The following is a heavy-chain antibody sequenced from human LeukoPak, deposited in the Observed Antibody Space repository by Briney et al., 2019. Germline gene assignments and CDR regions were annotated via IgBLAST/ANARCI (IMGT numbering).Heavy chain of an antibody. CDR1: GGTFSSYA. CDR3: ARDTVRGDTPDY. V-gene: IGHV1-69*06. Sequence: GASVKVSCKASGGTFSSYAISWVRQAPGQGLEWMGGIIPIFGTANYAQKFQGRVTITADKSTSTAYMELSSLRSDDTAVYYCARDTVRGDTPDYWGQGTLVTVSS. J-gene: IGHJ4*02. D-gene: IGHD2-21*02. CDR2: IIPIFGTA.